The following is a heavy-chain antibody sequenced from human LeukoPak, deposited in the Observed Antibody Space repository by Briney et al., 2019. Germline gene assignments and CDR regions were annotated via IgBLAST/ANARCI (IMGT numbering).Heavy chain of an antibody. J-gene: IGHJ4*02. CDR1: GFTFSSYG. CDR2: ISYDGSNK. V-gene: IGHV3-30*18. CDR3: AKDLYLTGYSFDY. D-gene: IGHD3-9*01. Sequence: GRSLRLSCAASGFTFSSYGMHWVRQAPGKGLEWVAVISYDGSNKYYADSVKGRFTISRDNSKNTLYLQMNSLRAEDTAVYYCAKDLYLTGYSFDYWGQGTLVTVSS.